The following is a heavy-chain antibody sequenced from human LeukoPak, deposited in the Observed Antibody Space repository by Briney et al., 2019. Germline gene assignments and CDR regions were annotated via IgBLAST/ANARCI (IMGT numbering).Heavy chain of an antibody. Sequence: GRSLRLSCAASGLTFSSYGMHWVRQAPGKGLEWAAVIWYDGSNKYYADSVKGRFTISRDNSKNTLYLQMNSLRAEDTAVYYCAREGLYYYDSSGYYGWGQGTLVTVSS. CDR3: AREGLYYYDSSGYYG. CDR1: GLTFSSYG. CDR2: IWYDGSNK. J-gene: IGHJ4*02. D-gene: IGHD3-22*01. V-gene: IGHV3-33*01.